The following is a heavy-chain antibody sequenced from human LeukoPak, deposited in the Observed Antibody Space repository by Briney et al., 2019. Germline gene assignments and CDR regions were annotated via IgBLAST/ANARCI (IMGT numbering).Heavy chain of an antibody. Sequence: APVKVSCKASGYTFTSYYMHWVRQAPGQGLEWMGIINPSGGSTSYAQKFQGRVTMTRDTSTSTVYMELSSLRSEDTAVYYCARGGDSIAVAGSTFDYWGQGTLVTVSS. CDR3: ARGGDSIAVAGSTFDY. J-gene: IGHJ4*02. D-gene: IGHD6-19*01. CDR2: INPSGGST. CDR1: GYTFTSYY. V-gene: IGHV1-46*01.